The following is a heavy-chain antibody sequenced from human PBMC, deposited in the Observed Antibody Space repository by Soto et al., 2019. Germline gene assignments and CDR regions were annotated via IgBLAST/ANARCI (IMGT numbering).Heavy chain of an antibody. V-gene: IGHV2-5*02. J-gene: IGHJ3*02. D-gene: IGHD4-17*01. Sequence: QITLKEPGPTLVKPTQTLTLTCSCSGFSLITNGVGVGWIRQPPGKALEWLALIYWDDDKRYSPSLKSRLTITWDTSKNQVVLTMTNMDPVDTATYYCAHSGDYQDFDIWGQGTLVTVSS. CDR2: IYWDDDK. CDR1: GFSLITNGVG. CDR3: AHSGDYQDFDI.